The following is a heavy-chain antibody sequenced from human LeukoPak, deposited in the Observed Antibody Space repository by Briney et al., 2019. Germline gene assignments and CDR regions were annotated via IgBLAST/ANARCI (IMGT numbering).Heavy chain of an antibody. D-gene: IGHD2-2*01. CDR2: INSDGSST. J-gene: IGHJ4*02. CDR1: GFSFSTYW. Sequence: GGSLRLSCAASGFSFSTYWMQWVRQAPGKGLVWVSRINSDGSSTSYADSVKGRFTISRDNAKNTLYLQMNSLRAEDTAVYYCARGYCSSNSCYSADWGQGTLVTVSS. CDR3: ARGYCSSNSCYSAD. V-gene: IGHV3-74*01.